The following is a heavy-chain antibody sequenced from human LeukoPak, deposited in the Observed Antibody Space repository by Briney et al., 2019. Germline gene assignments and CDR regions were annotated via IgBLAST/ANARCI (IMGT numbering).Heavy chain of an antibody. J-gene: IGHJ6*03. V-gene: IGHV3-30*03. CDR3: ERATLCPLGYMDV. D-gene: IGHD3-16*01. CDR2: ISYDGSNK. CDR1: GFTFSNYG. Sequence: QPGGSLRLSCAASGFTFSNYGMHWVRQAPGKGLEWVAVISYDGSNKHYADSVKGRFTISRDNSKNTLYLQMNSLRAEDTAVYCCERATLCPLGYMDVWGKGTTVTVSS.